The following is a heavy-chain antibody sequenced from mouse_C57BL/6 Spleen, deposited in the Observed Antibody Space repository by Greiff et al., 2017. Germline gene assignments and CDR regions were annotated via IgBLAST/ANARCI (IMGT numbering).Heavy chain of an antibody. J-gene: IGHJ4*01. CDR3: ARGGDYVAMDY. V-gene: IGHV1-54*01. CDR2: INPGSGGT. CDR1: GYAFTNYL. D-gene: IGHD2-4*01. Sequence: VQLQQSGAELVRPGTSVKVSCKASGYAFTNYLIEWVKQRPGQGLEWIGVINPGSGGTNYNEKFKGKATLTADKSSSTAYMQVSSLTSEDSAVYFCARGGDYVAMDYWGQGTSVTVSS.